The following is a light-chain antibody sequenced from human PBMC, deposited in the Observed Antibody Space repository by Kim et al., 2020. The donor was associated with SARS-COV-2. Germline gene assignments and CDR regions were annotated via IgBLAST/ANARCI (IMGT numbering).Light chain of an antibody. Sequence: VVMTQSPATLSVSPGERATLSCRASQSVSNYLAWYQQKPGQAPRLLIYDASTRATAIPARFSGSGSGTEFTLTISGLQSEDVAVYYCQQYNNWPLTFGGGTKLEI. CDR2: DAS. V-gene: IGKV3-15*01. CDR1: QSVSNY. J-gene: IGKJ4*01. CDR3: QQYNNWPLT.